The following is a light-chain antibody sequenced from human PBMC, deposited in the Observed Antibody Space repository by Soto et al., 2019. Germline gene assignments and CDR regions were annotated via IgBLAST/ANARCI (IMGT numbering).Light chain of an antibody. CDR1: HNIGRF. CDR2: GTS. J-gene: IGKJ1*01. V-gene: IGKV1-39*01. Sequence: ENQMKQSPSSLYAYIGDRGTMTCRASHNIGRFLNWYQQKGGNAPKLLIYGTSNLASGVPLRFRGGGSGTDFTLTISTLQPEDFATYYCQQSFNTPLPFGQVTNVAIK. CDR3: QQSFNTPLP.